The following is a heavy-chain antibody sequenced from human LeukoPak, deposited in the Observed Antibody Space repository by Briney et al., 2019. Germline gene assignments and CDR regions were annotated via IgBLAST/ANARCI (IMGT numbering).Heavy chain of an antibody. V-gene: IGHV3-48*04. D-gene: IGHD3-10*01. Sequence: PGGSLRLSCAASGFTFSSYSMNWVRQAPGKGLEWVSYISSSSSTIYYADSVKGRFTISRDNAKNSLYLQVNSLRAEDTAVYYCARDPQFASGRGDAFDIWGQGTMVAVSS. CDR3: ARDPQFASGRGDAFDI. CDR1: GFTFSSYS. CDR2: ISSSSSTI. J-gene: IGHJ3*02.